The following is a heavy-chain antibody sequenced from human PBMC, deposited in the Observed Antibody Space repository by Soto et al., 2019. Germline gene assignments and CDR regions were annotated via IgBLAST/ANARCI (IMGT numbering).Heavy chain of an antibody. V-gene: IGHV1-69*04. J-gene: IGHJ3*02. D-gene: IGHD2-15*01. CDR1: GGTFSSYA. Sequence: ASVKVSCKASGGTFSSYAISWVRQAPGQGLEWMGRIIPILGIANYAQKFQGRVTITADKSTSTAYMELSSLRSEDTAVYYCARDKGDCSGGSYYSKDAFDIWGQGTMLNVSS. CDR3: ARDKGDCSGGSYYSKDAFDI. CDR2: IIPILGIA.